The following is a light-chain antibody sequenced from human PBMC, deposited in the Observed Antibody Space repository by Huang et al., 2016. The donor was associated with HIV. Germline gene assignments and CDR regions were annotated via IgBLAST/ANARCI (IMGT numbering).Light chain of an antibody. CDR2: DAS. CDR3: QQYYSPPQT. CDR1: QGITNS. J-gene: IGKJ1*01. Sequence: DIQMTQSPSSLSASLGDRVTITCRASQGITNSLAWYQQKPGKAPKLLLYDASRLESGVPSSFSGSGSGTDYTLTISSLQPEDFATYYCQQYYSPPQTFGQGTKVEI. V-gene: IGKV1-NL1*01.